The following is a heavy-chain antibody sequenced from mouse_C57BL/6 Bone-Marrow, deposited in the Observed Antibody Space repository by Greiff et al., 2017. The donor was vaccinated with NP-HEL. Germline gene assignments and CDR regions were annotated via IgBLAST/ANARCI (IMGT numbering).Heavy chain of an antibody. CDR3: ARARGIYYDYDGAMDY. V-gene: IGHV1-55*01. Sequence: QVQLQQSGAELVKPGASVKMSCKASGYTFTSYWITWVKQRPGQGLEWIGDIYPGSGSTNYNEKFKSKATLTVDTSSSTAYMQLSSLTSEDSAVYYCARARGIYYDYDGAMDYWGQGTSFTVSS. CDR1: GYTFTSYW. CDR2: IYPGSGST. D-gene: IGHD2-4*01. J-gene: IGHJ4*01.